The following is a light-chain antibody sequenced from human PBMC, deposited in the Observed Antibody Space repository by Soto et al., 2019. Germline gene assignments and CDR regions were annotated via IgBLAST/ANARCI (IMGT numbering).Light chain of an antibody. CDR3: QQYNTLIT. Sequence: EIVLTQSPASLSLSPGERATLSCGASQNIPSVYLAWYQLKPGLAPRLLIYDTSIRATGIPDRFTGSGSGTDFTLTITRLEPEDFAVYYCQQYNTLITFGGGTKVDIK. CDR2: DTS. CDR1: QNIPSVY. V-gene: IGKV3D-20*01. J-gene: IGKJ4*01.